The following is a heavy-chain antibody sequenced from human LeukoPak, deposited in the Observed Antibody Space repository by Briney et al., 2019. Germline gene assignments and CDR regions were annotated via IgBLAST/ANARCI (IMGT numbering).Heavy chain of an antibody. D-gene: IGHD1-26*01. J-gene: IGHJ6*03. CDR1: GGSIGSSSYY. V-gene: IGHV4-39*01. CDR3: ARVGVGGPYYYMDV. Sequence: PSETLSLTCTVSGGSIGSSSYYWGWIRQAPGKGLEWIGSIYHSGSTHYNPSLKSRVTISVDTSKNQFSLNLSSVTAADTAVYYCARVGVGGPYYYMDVWGKGTTVTVSS. CDR2: IYHSGST.